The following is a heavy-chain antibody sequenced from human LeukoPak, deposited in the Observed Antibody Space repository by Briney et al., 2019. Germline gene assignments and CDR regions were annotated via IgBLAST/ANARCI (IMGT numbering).Heavy chain of an antibody. CDR1: GYTFTSYY. J-gene: IGHJ4*02. CDR3: ARASYGSGSYLRRDFDY. Sequence: ASVKVSCKASGYTFTSYYMHWVRQAPGQGLEWMGIINPSGGSTSYAQKFQGRVTMTRDTSTSTVYMELSSLRSEDTAVYHCARASYGSGSYLRRDFDYWGQGTLVTVSS. D-gene: IGHD3-10*01. CDR2: INPSGGST. V-gene: IGHV1-46*03.